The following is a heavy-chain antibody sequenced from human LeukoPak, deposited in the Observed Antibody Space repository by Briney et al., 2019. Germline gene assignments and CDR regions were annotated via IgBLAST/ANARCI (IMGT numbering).Heavy chain of an antibody. V-gene: IGHV1-69*05. CDR2: IIPIFGTA. J-gene: IGHJ4*02. CDR1: GGTFSSYA. D-gene: IGHD3-10*01. CDR3: AKDFRFGESPLFDY. Sequence: SVKVSCKASGGTFSSYAISWVRQAPGQGLEWMGGIIPIFGTANYAQKFQGRVTITTDESTSTAYMELSSLRSEDTAVYYCAKDFRFGESPLFDYWGQETLVTVSS.